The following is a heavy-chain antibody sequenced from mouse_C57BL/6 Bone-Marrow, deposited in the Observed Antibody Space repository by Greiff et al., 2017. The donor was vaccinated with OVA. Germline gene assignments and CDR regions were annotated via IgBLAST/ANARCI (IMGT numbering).Heavy chain of an antibody. V-gene: IGHV1-18*01. CDR3: ARSWLRRGGYYFDY. CDR1: GYTFTDYN. J-gene: IGHJ2*01. Sequence: VQLQQSGPELVKPGASVKIPCKASGYTFTDYNMDWVKQSHGKSLEWIGDINPNNGGTIYNQKFKGKATLTVDKSSSTAYMELRSLTSEDTAVYYCARSWLRRGGYYFDYWGQGTTLTVSS. CDR2: INPNNGGT. D-gene: IGHD2-2*01.